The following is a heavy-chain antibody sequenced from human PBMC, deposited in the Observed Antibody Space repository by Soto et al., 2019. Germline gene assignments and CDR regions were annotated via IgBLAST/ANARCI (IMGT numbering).Heavy chain of an antibody. D-gene: IGHD6-13*01. CDR1: GFTFSNAW. Sequence: GGSLRLSCAASGFTFSNAWMSWVRQAPGKGLEWVGRIKSKTDGGTTDYAAPVKGRFTISRDDSKNTLYLQMNSPKTEDTAVYYRTTEVNSIAAAGEFDYWGQGTLVTVSS. J-gene: IGHJ4*02. V-gene: IGHV3-15*01. CDR2: IKSKTDGGTT. CDR3: TTEVNSIAAAGEFDY.